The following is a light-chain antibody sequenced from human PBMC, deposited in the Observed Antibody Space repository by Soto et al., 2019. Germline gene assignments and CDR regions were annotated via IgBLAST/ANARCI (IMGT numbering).Light chain of an antibody. V-gene: IGKV3-20*01. CDR3: QQYGRSRT. Sequence: EIVLTQSPGTLSLSPGERATLSCRASQSVPSNYLAWYQQKPGQAPRLLIYAASSRATGIHDGFSGSGSGTDVTLTITRLEHEDFAVFYCQQYGRSRTFGQGTKVEIK. CDR1: QSVPSNY. CDR2: AAS. J-gene: IGKJ1*01.